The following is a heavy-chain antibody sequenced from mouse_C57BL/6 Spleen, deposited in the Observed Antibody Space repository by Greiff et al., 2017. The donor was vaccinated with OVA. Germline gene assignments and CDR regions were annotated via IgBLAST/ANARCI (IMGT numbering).Heavy chain of an antibody. V-gene: IGHV5-12*01. CDR2: ISNGGGST. CDR1: GFTFSDYY. CDR3: ARQAYSYFDY. D-gene: IGHD2-10*01. Sequence: EVQRVESGGGLVQPGGSLKLSCAASGFTFSDYYMYWVRQTPEKRLEWVAYISNGGGSTYYPDTVKGRFTISRDNAKNTLYLQMSRLKSEDTAMYYCARQAYSYFDYWGQGTTLTVSS. J-gene: IGHJ2*01.